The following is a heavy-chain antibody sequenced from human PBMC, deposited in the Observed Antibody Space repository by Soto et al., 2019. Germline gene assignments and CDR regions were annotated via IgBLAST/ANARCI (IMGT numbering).Heavy chain of an antibody. V-gene: IGHV1-46*03. CDR2: ISPSSGGT. CDR3: TRSIVTTAGTDAFDL. D-gene: IGHD6-13*01. Sequence: QVQLVQSGAEVKKPGASVRVSCKASGYTFTSYYIHWVRQAPGHGPEWMGMISPSSGGTDYAQKXQXXXNXXRDTSTSTVYMELSRLRSEDTAVYYCTRSIVTTAGTDAFDLWGQGTLVTVSS. CDR1: GYTFTSYY. J-gene: IGHJ3*01.